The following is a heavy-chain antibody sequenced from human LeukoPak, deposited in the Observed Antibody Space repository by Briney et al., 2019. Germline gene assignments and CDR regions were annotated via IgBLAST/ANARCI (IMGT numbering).Heavy chain of an antibody. V-gene: IGHV3-7*01. J-gene: IGHJ4*02. D-gene: IGHD3-16*02. CDR1: GFIFSRSS. CDR2: INPDGSMK. Sequence: GGSLRLSCAGSGFIFSRSSMTWVRQSPGKGLEWVATINPDGSMKWYLDSVNGRFTIFRDNSDNAVFLQMNSLRVEDMAVYYCAKLSGDVTTLDYWGQGILVTVSS. CDR3: AKLSGDVTTLDY.